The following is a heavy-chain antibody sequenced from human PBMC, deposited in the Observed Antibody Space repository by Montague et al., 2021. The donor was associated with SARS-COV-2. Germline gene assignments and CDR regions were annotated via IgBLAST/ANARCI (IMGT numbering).Heavy chain of an antibody. CDR2: ISNGGRT. CDR1: GGSFDSDNFF. J-gene: IGHJ4*02. D-gene: IGHD3-9*01. Sequence: SETRSLTCSVSGGSFDSDNFFWGWIRQPPGKRLEWIGVISNGGRTFDNPSLKSRVTISVHTSRNQLSLNVKSVTAADTAVYYCARHRCYDVVTYYPDFWGQGLLVTVSS. CDR3: ARHRCYDVVTYYPDF. V-gene: IGHV4-39*01.